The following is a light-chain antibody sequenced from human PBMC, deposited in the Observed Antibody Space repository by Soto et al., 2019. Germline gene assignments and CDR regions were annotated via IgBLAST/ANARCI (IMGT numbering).Light chain of an antibody. CDR2: SNN. CDR1: SSSIESNA. V-gene: IGLV1-44*01. CDR3: AAWDDSLNGYV. J-gene: IGLJ1*01. Sequence: QSVLTQPPSASGTPGQRVTISCSGSSSSIESNAVNWYQELPGTAPKLLIYSNNQRPSGVPDRFSGSKSGTSASLAISGLQSEDEADYHCAAWDDSLNGYVFGTGTKVTVL.